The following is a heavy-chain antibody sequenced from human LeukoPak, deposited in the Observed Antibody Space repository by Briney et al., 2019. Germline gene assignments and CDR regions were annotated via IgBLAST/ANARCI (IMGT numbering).Heavy chain of an antibody. D-gene: IGHD2-8*01. CDR2: ISGSGGST. V-gene: IGHV3-23*01. CDR1: GFTFSSYA. J-gene: IGHJ4*02. Sequence: AGGSLRLSCAASGFTFSSYAVSWVSQAPGKGLEWVSSISGSGGSTYSADSVKGRFTISRDNSKNTLYLQMNSLRAEDTALYYCAKDRSCTNDICHGDFDYWGQGTLVTVSS. CDR3: AKDRSCTNDICHGDFDY.